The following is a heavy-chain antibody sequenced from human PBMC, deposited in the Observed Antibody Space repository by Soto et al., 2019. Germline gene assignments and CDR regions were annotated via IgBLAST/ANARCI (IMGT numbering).Heavy chain of an antibody. CDR2: IYHSGST. CDR1: GGSISSSNW. V-gene: IGHV4-4*02. CDR3: ARANGSGWYYFDY. D-gene: IGHD6-19*01. Sequence: SETLSLTCAVSGGSISSSNWWSWVRQPPGKGLEWIGEIYHSGSTNYNPSLKSRVTISLDTSKNQFSLKLTSVTAADTAVYYCARANGSGWYYFDYWSQGTLVTVSS. J-gene: IGHJ4*02.